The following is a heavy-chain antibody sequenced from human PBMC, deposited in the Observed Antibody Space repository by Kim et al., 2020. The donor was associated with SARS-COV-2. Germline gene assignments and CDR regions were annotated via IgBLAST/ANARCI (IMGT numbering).Heavy chain of an antibody. CDR3: ARTIYGDRNNWFDP. D-gene: IGHD4-17*01. CDR2: ISYDGSNK. J-gene: IGHJ5*02. V-gene: IGHV3-30-3*01. Sequence: GGSLRLSCAASGFTFSSYAMHWVRQAPGKGLEWVAVISYDGSNKYYADSVKGRFTISRDNSKNTLYLQMNSLRAEDTAVYYCARTIYGDRNNWFDPWGQGTLVTVSS. CDR1: GFTFSSYA.